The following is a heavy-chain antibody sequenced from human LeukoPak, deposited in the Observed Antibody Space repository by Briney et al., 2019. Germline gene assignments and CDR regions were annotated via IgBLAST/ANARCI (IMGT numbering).Heavy chain of an antibody. CDR2: IIPIVGTT. D-gene: IGHD1-26*01. CDR3: AFTLSEYYYYYGMDV. Sequence: SVKVSCKASGGTFSSYAFSWVRQAPGQGLEWMGGIIPIVGTTTYAQMFQGRVTITADESTSTAYMELSSLRSEDTAVYYCAFTLSEYYYYYGMDVWGQGTTVTVSS. CDR1: GGTFSSYA. V-gene: IGHV1-69*13. J-gene: IGHJ6*02.